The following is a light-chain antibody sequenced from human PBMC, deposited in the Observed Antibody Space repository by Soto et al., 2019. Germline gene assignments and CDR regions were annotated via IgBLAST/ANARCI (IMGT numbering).Light chain of an antibody. CDR3: HQYASSFGT. V-gene: IGKV3-20*01. Sequence: EIVLTQSPDTLSLYPGDRATLSCRASQSVGHMFLAWFQQKPGQAPRLLIFDAYRRATGIPDRFSGSGSGTNFALTISRLEPEDFALYYCHQYASSFGTFGQGTKVDIK. CDR2: DAY. J-gene: IGKJ1*01. CDR1: QSVGHMF.